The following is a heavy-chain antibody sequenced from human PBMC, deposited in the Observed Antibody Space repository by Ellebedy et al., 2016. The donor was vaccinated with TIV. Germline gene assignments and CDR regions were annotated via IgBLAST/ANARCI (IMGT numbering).Heavy chain of an antibody. D-gene: IGHD5-24*01. CDR1: GGTFNNYA. V-gene: IGHV1-69*13. CDR3: ASERWVQPKLQPSGY. J-gene: IGHJ4*02. Sequence: ASVKVSCKASGGTFNNYAISWVRQAPGQGLEWMGGIIPIFGTANYAQKFQGRVTITADESTSTAYMELSSLRSEDTAVYYCASERWVQPKLQPSGYWGQGTLVTVSS. CDR2: IIPIFGTA.